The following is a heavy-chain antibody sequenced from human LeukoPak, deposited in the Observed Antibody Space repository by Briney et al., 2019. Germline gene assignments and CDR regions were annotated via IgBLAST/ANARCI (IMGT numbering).Heavy chain of an antibody. V-gene: IGHV1-24*01. CDR1: GYTLTELS. CDR3: ATATYSGSYQYIDY. Sequence: VASVKVSCTVSGYTLTELSMHWVRQAPGKGLEWMGGFDPEDGETIYAQKFQGRVTMTEDTSTDTAYMELSSLRSEDTAVYYCATATYSGSYQYIDYWGQGTLVTVSS. D-gene: IGHD1-26*01. J-gene: IGHJ4*02. CDR2: FDPEDGET.